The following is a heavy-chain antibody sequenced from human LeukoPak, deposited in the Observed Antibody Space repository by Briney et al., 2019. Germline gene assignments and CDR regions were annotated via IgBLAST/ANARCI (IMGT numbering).Heavy chain of an antibody. CDR1: GGSFSGYY. V-gene: IGHV4-34*01. Sequence: PSETLSLTCAVYGGSFSGYYCSWIRQPPGNGLEWIGEMNHSGSTNYNPSLKSRVTISVDTSKNQFSLKLSSVTAADTAVYYCARGRLGYCSGGSCYSYSNWFDPWGQGTLVTVSS. J-gene: IGHJ5*02. CDR2: MNHSGST. D-gene: IGHD2-15*01. CDR3: ARGRLGYCSGGSCYSYSNWFDP.